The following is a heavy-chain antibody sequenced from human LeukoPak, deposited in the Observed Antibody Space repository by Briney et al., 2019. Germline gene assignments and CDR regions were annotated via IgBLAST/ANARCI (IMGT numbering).Heavy chain of an antibody. D-gene: IGHD3-3*01. V-gene: IGHV1-2*02. Sequence: ASXKVSFKASGYTFTCYYMHWVGQAPGQGREWMGWINPNSGGTNYAQKFQGRVTMTRDTSISTAYMELSRLRSDDTAVYYCYYDFWSGYRYNWFDPWGQGTLVTVSS. J-gene: IGHJ5*02. CDR1: GYTFTCYY. CDR3: YYDFWSGYRYNWFDP. CDR2: INPNSGGT.